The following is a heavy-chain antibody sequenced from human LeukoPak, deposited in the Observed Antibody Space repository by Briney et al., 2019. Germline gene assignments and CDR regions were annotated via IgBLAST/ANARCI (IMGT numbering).Heavy chain of an antibody. CDR3: ARVGQRGKNWFDP. V-gene: IGHV1-3*01. CDR1: GYTFTSYA. CDR2: INAGNGNT. J-gene: IGHJ5*02. D-gene: IGHD3-16*01. Sequence: GASVKVSCKASGYTFTSYAMHWVRQAPGQRLEWMGWINAGNGNTKYSQKFQGRVTITRDTSASTAYMELSSLRSEDTAVYYCARVGQRGKNWFDPWGQGTLVTVSS.